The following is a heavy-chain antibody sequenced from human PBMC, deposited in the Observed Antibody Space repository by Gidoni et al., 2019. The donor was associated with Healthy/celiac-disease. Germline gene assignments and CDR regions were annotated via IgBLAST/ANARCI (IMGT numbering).Heavy chain of an antibody. J-gene: IGHJ1*01. Sequence: QVQLQQWGAGLLKPSETLSLTCAVYGGSFSGYYWSWIRQPPGKGLEWMGAINTSGSTNYNPSLKSRVTISVDTSKNQFSLKLSSVTAADTAVYYCARNGGAPRNWGQGTLVTVSS. CDR2: INTSGST. D-gene: IGHD3-10*01. V-gene: IGHV4-34*01. CDR3: ARNGGAPRN. CDR1: GGSFSGYY.